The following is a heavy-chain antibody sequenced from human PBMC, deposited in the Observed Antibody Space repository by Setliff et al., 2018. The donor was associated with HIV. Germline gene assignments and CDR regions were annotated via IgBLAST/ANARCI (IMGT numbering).Heavy chain of an antibody. D-gene: IGHD1-26*01. CDR3: ARVDRELLGTFCHMDV. J-gene: IGHJ6*03. Sequence: PGGSLRLSCAASGFSFSTYSMSWVRQAPGKGLEWLSSISHSNVYIYYGDSVKGRFTISRDNAESSLYLQMDSLRVEDTAIYYCARVDRELLGTFCHMDVWGKGTTVTVSS. V-gene: IGHV3-21*01. CDR1: GFSFSTYS. CDR2: ISHSNVYI.